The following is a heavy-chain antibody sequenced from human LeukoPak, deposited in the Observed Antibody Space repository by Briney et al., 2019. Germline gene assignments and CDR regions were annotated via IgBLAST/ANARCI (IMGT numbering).Heavy chain of an antibody. D-gene: IGHD3-10*01. CDR3: TTPGSGSHNY. Sequence: GGSMTLSCAVSGFSFGNAWISWVRHAEGKVLGWVSRIKSKTDGGTTDYAAPVKGRFTISRDDSKNTLYLQMNSLKTEDTAVYYCTTPGSGSHNYWGQGTLVTVSS. CDR2: IKSKTDGGTT. CDR1: GFSFGNAW. J-gene: IGHJ4*02. V-gene: IGHV3-15*01.